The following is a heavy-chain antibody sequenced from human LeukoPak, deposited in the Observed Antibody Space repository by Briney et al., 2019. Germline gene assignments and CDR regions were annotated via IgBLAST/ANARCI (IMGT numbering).Heavy chain of an antibody. J-gene: IGHJ3*02. Sequence: PGGSLRLSCAASGFTFSSYAMSWVRQAPGKGLEWVSAISGSGGSTYYADSVKGRFTISRGNSKNTLYLQMNSLRAEDTAVYYCAKDYYDSSGYYPDAFDIWGQGTMVTVSS. CDR1: GFTFSSYA. D-gene: IGHD3-22*01. CDR2: ISGSGGST. V-gene: IGHV3-23*01. CDR3: AKDYYDSSGYYPDAFDI.